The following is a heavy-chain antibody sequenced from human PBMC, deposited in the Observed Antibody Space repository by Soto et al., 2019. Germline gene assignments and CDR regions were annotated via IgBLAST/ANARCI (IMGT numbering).Heavy chain of an antibody. CDR3: TRGADP. CDR2: MNPNSGNT. CDR1: GCTFTSYD. Sequence: ASVKVCCKASGCTFTSYDINWVRQATGQGLEWVGWMNPNSGNTGYAQSLQGRVTLTRDTSTSTVYMELSSLRSEDTAVYYCTRGADPWGQGTLVTVSS. J-gene: IGHJ5*02. V-gene: IGHV1-8*01.